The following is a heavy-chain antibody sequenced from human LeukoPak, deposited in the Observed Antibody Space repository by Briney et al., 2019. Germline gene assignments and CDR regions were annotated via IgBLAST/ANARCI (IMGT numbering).Heavy chain of an antibody. CDR3: ARDLVVATIGDY. CDR2: ISSSSSYI. CDR1: GFTFSSYS. D-gene: IGHD5-12*01. V-gene: IGHV3-21*01. J-gene: IGHJ4*02. Sequence: GGSLRLSCAPSGFTFSSYSMNWVRPAPGKGLEWVSSISSSSSYIYYADSVKGRFTISRDNAKNSLYLQMNSLRAEDTAVYYCARDLVVATIGDYWGQGTLVTVSS.